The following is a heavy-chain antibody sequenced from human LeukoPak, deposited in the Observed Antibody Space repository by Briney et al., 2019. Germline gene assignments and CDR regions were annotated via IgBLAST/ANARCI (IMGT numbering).Heavy chain of an antibody. CDR2: IYYSGST. D-gene: IGHD1-26*01. CDR1: GGSISSSSYY. J-gene: IGHJ4*02. CDR3: AKGGELPTSDFDY. V-gene: IGHV4-39*01. Sequence: PSETLSLTCTVSGGSISSSSYYWGWIRQPPGKGLEWIGSIYYSGSTYYNPSLKSRVTISVDTSKNQFSLKLSSVTAADTAVYYCAKGGELPTSDFDYWGQGTLVTVSS.